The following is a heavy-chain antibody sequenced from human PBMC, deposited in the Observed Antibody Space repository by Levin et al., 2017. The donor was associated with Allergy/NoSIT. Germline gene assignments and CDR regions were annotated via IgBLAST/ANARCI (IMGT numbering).Heavy chain of an antibody. V-gene: IGHV1-69*13. Sequence: SVKVSCKASGGTFSSYAISWVRQAPGQGLEWMGGIIPIFGTANYAQKFQGRVTITADESTSTAYMELSSLRSEDTAVYYCARDLADWYGMDVWGQGTTVTVSS. CDR2: IIPIFGTA. D-gene: IGHD3-9*01. J-gene: IGHJ6*02. CDR3: ARDLADWYGMDV. CDR1: GGTFSSYA.